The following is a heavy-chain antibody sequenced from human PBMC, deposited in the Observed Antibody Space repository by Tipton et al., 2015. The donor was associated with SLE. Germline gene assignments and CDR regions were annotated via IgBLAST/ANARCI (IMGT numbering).Heavy chain of an antibody. CDR3: ARGDSSSWYTVDI. D-gene: IGHD6-13*01. CDR2: IYYSGST. CDR1: GGSISSHY. J-gene: IGHJ3*02. V-gene: IGHV4-59*11. Sequence: TLSLTCTVSGGSISSHYWSLIRQPPGKGLEWIGYIYYSGSTNYNPSLKSRVTMSVDTSKNQFSLKLSSVTAADTAVYYCARGDSSSWYTVDIWGLGTMVTVS.